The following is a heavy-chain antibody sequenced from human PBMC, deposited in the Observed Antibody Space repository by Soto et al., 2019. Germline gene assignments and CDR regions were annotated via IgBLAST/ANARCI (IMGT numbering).Heavy chain of an antibody. CDR3: ARYFSIVVAGQPRATSXL. J-gene: IGHJ2*01. CDR1: DGSIRSAGYC. D-gene: IGHD6-13*01. Sequence: TLSGTWTVSDGSIRSAGYCRSWSSQHPGKGLEWIGYIYYIGSTYYNPCLTRRVTISLDTSKNQCSLKLSSVTAADTAVYHCARYFSIVVAGQPRATSXLWG. CDR2: IYYIGST. V-gene: IGHV4-31*02.